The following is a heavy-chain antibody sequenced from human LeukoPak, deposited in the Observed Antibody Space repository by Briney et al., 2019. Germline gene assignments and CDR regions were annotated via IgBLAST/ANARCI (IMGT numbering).Heavy chain of an antibody. J-gene: IGHJ4*02. V-gene: IGHV3-30*04. Sequence: PGRSLRLSCAASGFTFSTYAMHWVRQAPGKGLEWVAVISYDGSSKYYADSVKGRFTISRDNSKNTLYLQMNSLRAEDTAVYYCAKDRSGSYPTYYFDYWGQGTLVTVSS. D-gene: IGHD3-10*01. CDR3: AKDRSGSYPTYYFDY. CDR2: ISYDGSSK. CDR1: GFTFSTYA.